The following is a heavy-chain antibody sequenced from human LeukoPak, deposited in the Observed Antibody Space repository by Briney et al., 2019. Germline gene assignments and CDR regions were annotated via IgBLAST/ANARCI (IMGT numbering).Heavy chain of an antibody. CDR1: GGSFSGYY. CDR2: INHSGST. V-gene: IGHV4-34*01. CDR3: ARQDSYYDSSGYLPTYYFDY. Sequence: SETLSLTCAVYGGSFSGYYWSWIRQPPGKGLEWIGEINHSGSTYYNPSLKSRVTISVDTSKNQFSLKLSSVTAADTAVYYCARQDSYYDSSGYLPTYYFDYWGQGTLVTVSS. D-gene: IGHD3-22*01. J-gene: IGHJ4*02.